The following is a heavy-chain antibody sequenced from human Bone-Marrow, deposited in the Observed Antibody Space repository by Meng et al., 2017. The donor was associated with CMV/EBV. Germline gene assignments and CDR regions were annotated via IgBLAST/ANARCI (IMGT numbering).Heavy chain of an antibody. Sequence: ASVKVSCKASGYTFTTYGITWVRQAPGQGLEWMGWISAYNGNTNYAQTLQGRVTMTTDTSASTAYMELRSLRSDDTAVYYCARGSFRILTGYSYPYYFDHWGQTTLVTVSS. J-gene: IGHJ4*02. D-gene: IGHD3-9*01. CDR1: GYTFTTYG. CDR3: ARGSFRILTGYSYPYYFDH. CDR2: ISAYNGNT. V-gene: IGHV1-18*01.